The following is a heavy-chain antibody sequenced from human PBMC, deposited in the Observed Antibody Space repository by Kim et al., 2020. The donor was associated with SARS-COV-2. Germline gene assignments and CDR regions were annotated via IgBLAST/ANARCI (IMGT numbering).Heavy chain of an antibody. V-gene: IGHV5-51*01. Sequence: TRYSPSFQGQVTISADKSISTAYLQWSSLKASDTAMYYCARVDPVWTFDYWGQGTLVTVSS. J-gene: IGHJ4*02. CDR2: T. CDR3: ARVDPVWTFDY. D-gene: IGHD1-1*01.